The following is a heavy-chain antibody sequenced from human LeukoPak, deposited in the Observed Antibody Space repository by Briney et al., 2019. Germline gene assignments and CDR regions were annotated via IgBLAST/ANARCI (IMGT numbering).Heavy chain of an antibody. V-gene: IGHV5-51*01. J-gene: IGHJ2*01. CDR3: ARRPGWYFDL. CDR2: IYPGDSDT. CDR1: GYSFSSYW. Sequence: GESLKISCKGSGYSFSSYWVGWVRQMPGKGLEWMGIIYPGDSDTTYSPSFQGQATISADRSTSTAYLQWSSLKASDTAMYYCARRPGWYFDLWGRGTLVTASS.